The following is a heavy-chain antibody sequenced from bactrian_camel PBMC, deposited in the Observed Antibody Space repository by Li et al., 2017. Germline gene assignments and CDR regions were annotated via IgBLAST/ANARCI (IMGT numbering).Heavy chain of an antibody. Sequence: HVQLVESGGGSVQTGGSLRLSCVTSGTTYGRNCMAWFRQAPGKEREAVATIEANGRTTYAASVRGRFIVSRDNSKTRLDLQMNNLNPEDTAMYYCAADLAVCLEGWSRGSFRNYWGRGTQVTVS. CDR2: IEANGRT. V-gene: IGHV3S53*01. CDR1: GTTYGRNC. CDR3: AADLAVCLEGWSRGSFRNY. D-gene: IGHD6*01. J-gene: IGHJ4*01.